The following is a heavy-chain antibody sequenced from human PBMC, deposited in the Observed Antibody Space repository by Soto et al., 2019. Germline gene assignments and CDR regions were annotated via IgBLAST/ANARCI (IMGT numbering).Heavy chain of an antibody. V-gene: IGHV4-30-4*01. CDR2: IYYSGST. Sequence: SETLSLTCTVSGGSISSGDYYWSWIRQPPGKGLGWIGYIYYSGSTYYNPSLKSRVTISVDTSKNQFSLKLSSVTAADTAVYYCARVMAYKVRGVICPEVIWFDPWGQGTLVTVSS. CDR1: GGSISSGDYY. J-gene: IGHJ5*02. D-gene: IGHD3-10*01. CDR3: ARVMAYKVRGVICPEVIWFDP.